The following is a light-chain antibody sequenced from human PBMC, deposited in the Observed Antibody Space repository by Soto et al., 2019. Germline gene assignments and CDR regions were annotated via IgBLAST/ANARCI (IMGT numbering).Light chain of an antibody. CDR2: DAS. Sequence: EVVLTQSPATLSLSPGERATLSCRASQSVSTYLAWYQQQPGQAPRLLIYDASNGATGIPPRFSGSGSGTDFTLTISSLEPEGFAVYYCQHRNNWQWTFGQGTKVDIK. V-gene: IGKV3-11*01. CDR1: QSVSTY. J-gene: IGKJ1*01. CDR3: QHRNNWQWT.